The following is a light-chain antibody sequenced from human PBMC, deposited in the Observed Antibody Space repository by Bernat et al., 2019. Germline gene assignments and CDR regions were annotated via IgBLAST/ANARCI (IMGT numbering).Light chain of an antibody. J-gene: IGKJ2*01. CDR3: QQSHTTPYT. Sequence: DIQMTQSPSSLSASVGDRVTITCRASQSISIYVNWYQQRPGKAPNLLIYTTSSLQSGVPSRFSGSGSGTDFTLTISSLQPEDFATYYCQQSHTTPYTICQGTSLEIK. CDR2: TTS. CDR1: QSISIY. V-gene: IGKV1-39*01.